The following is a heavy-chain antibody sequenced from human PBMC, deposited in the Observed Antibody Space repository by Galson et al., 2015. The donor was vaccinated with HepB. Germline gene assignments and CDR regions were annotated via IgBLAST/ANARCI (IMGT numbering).Heavy chain of an antibody. CDR1: GGSLSDYS. CDR2: ILHSGST. CDR3: ARGGGHCGSANCHPFDY. J-gene: IGHJ4*02. V-gene: IGHV4-34*12. Sequence: SETLSLTCAVYGGSLSDYSWSWIRQPPGKGLQWIGEILHSGSTNYSASLKSRVIISVDTSKKQFSLRLKSVTAADTAVYYCARGGGHCGSANCHPFDYWGQGTLVSVSS. D-gene: IGHD6-19*01.